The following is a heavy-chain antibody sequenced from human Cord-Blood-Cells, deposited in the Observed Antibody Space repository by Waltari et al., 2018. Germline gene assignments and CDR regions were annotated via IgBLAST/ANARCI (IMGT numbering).Heavy chain of an antibody. Sequence: QVQLQQWGAGLLKPSETLSLTCAVYGGSFSGYYWSWIRQPPGKGLEWIGEINHSGSTTYNPSLKSRVTISVDTSKNQFSLKLSSVTAADTAVYYCARSQIFGVVNSPNYFDYWGQGTLVTVSS. CDR2: INHSGST. CDR3: ARSQIFGVVNSPNYFDY. CDR1: GGSFSGYY. J-gene: IGHJ4*02. D-gene: IGHD3-3*01. V-gene: IGHV4-34*01.